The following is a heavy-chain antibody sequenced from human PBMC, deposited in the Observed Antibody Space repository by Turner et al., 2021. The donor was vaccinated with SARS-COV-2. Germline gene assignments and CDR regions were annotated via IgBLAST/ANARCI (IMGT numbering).Heavy chain of an antibody. D-gene: IGHD6-19*01. CDR1: GFTFSSYG. CDR2: IWYDGSNK. CDR3: ARDSSLGGSGWPIDY. Sequence: QVQLVESGGGVVQPGRSLRLSCAASGFTFSSYGMHWVRQAPGKGLEWVAVIWYDGSNKYYADSVKGRFTISRDNSKNTLYLQMNSLRAEDTAVYYCARDSSLGGSGWPIDYWGQGTLITVSS. J-gene: IGHJ4*02. V-gene: IGHV3-30*19.